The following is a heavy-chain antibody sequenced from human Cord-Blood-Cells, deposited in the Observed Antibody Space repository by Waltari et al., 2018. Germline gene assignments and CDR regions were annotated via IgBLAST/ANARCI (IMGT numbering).Heavy chain of an antibody. J-gene: IGHJ3*02. D-gene: IGHD6-25*01. Sequence: QVQLVQSGAEVKKPGSSVKVSYKASGGTFSSYAISWVRQAPGQGLEWMGRIIPILGIANYAQKFQGRVTITADKSTSTAYMELSSLRSEDTAVYYCARGRLDDAFDIWGQGTMVTVSS. CDR2: IIPILGIA. CDR1: GGTFSSYA. CDR3: ARGRLDDAFDI. V-gene: IGHV1-69*09.